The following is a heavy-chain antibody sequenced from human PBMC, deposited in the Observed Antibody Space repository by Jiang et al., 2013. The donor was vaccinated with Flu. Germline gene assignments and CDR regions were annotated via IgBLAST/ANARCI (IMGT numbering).Heavy chain of an antibody. Sequence: GGLVQPGGSLRLSCAASGFTVSSNYMSWVRRLQGRAGVGLSYYSGGSTYYADSVKGRFTISRDNSKNTLYLQMNSLRAEDTAVYYCARDGDYGDHFDYWGQGTLVTVSS. CDR1: GFTVSSNY. CDR2: YSGGST. D-gene: IGHD4-17*01. V-gene: IGHV3-66*01. J-gene: IGHJ4*02. CDR3: ARDGDYGDHFDY.